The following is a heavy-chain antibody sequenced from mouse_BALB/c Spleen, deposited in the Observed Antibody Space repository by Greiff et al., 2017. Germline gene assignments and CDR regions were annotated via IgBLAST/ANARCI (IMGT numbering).Heavy chain of an antibody. CDR1: GFNIKDTY. J-gene: IGHJ3*01. Sequence: EVQLQESGAELVKPGASVKLSCTASGFNIKDTYMHWVKQRPEQGLEWIGRIDPANGNTKYDPKFQGKATITADTSSNTAYLQLSSLTSEDTAVYYCASAPYDCDGFAYWGQGTLVTVSA. CDR2: IDPANGNT. CDR3: ASAPYDCDGFAY. D-gene: IGHD2-4*01. V-gene: IGHV14-3*02.